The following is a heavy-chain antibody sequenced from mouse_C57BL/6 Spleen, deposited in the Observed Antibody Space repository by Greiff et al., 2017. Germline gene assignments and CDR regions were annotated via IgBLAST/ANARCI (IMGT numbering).Heavy chain of an antibody. CDR1: GYTFTDYY. CDR2: INPNNGGT. CDR3: ARSYYYYNSYYFDY. Sequence: EVQLQQSGPELVKPGASVKISCKASGYTFTDYYMNWVKQSHGKSLEWIGDINPNNGGTSYNQKFKGKATLTVDKSSSTAYMELRSLTSEDSAVYYCARSYYYYNSYYFDYWGQGTTLTVSS. D-gene: IGHD1-1*01. J-gene: IGHJ2*01. V-gene: IGHV1-26*01.